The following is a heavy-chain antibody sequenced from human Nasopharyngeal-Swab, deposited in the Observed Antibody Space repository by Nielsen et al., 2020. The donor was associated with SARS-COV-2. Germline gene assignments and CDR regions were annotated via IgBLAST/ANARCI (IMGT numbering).Heavy chain of an antibody. J-gene: IGHJ6*02. D-gene: IGHD3-10*01. V-gene: IGHV1-46*01. CDR2: VNPSGGST. Sequence: ASVKVSCKASGYTFTGYYMHWVRQAPGQGLGWMGIVNPSGGSTSYAQKLQGRVTMTTDTSTSTAYMELRSLRSDDTAVYYCARRTTFYGSGSLLHYYYYYGMDVWGQGTTVTVSS. CDR3: ARRTTFYGSGSLLHYYYYYGMDV. CDR1: GYTFTGYY.